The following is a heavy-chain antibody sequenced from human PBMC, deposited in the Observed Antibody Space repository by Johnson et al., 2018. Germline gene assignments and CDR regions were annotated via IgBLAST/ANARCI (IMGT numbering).Heavy chain of an antibody. V-gene: IGHV3-47*02. D-gene: IGHD2-2*02. CDR2: IGTGGDT. J-gene: IGHJ5*02. CDR3: SCYIGGGVVDWFDP. Sequence: VQLVESGGGLVQPGGSLRPSCAASGFAFSSYVLHWVRRAPGKGPEWVSAIGTGGDTYYADSVMGRFTIPRANAEKSLYLQMKSRIAEDRALVSSSCYIGGGVVDWFDPWGQGTLVTVSS. CDR1: GFAFSSYV.